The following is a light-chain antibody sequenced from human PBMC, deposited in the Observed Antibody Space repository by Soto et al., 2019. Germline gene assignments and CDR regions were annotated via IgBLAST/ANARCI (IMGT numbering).Light chain of an antibody. Sequence: DSVLTQSPGTLSLSPGERATLSCRASQSVSSSYLAWFQQKPGQAPRLLIYGASSRATGIPDRFSGSGSGTDFTLTISRLEPEDFAVYYCQQYGSSPQTFGQGTKVEI. V-gene: IGKV3-20*01. J-gene: IGKJ1*01. CDR1: QSVSSSY. CDR3: QQYGSSPQT. CDR2: GAS.